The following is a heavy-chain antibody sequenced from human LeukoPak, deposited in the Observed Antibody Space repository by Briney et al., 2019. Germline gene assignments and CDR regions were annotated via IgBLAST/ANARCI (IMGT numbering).Heavy chain of an antibody. V-gene: IGHV4-34*01. CDR2: INHSGST. J-gene: IGHJ5*02. Sequence: SETLSLTCAVYGGSFSGYYWSWIRQPPGKGLEWIGEINHSGSTNYNPSLKSRVTISVDTSKNQFSLKLSSVTAADTAVYYCARDAPGPRDIPSFDPWGQGTLVTVSS. CDR3: ARDAPGPRDIPSFDP. CDR1: GGSFSGYY. D-gene: IGHD2-15*01.